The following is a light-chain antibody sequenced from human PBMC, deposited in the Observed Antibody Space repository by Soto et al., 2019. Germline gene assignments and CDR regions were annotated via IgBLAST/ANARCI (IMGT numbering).Light chain of an antibody. V-gene: IGLV6-57*03. CDR2: EDN. J-gene: IGLJ1*01. Sequence: NFMLTQPHSVSESPGKTVTISCTRSGGSIASGYVQWYRQRPGSAPTTVIYEDNQRPSGVPDRFSGSIDSSFNSASLTISGLQTEDEADYYCQSYHSSYPYVFGTGTKLTVL. CDR3: QSYHSSYPYV. CDR1: GGSIASGY.